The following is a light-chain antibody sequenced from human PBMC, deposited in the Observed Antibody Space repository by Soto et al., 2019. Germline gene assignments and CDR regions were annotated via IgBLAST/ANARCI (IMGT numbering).Light chain of an antibody. CDR1: QNVRGSS. Sequence: EVVFTQSPITLSLSPGERATLNCRASQNVRGSSLAWYQQKSGQGPRLLIYGASSRATGIPDRFSGSGSGTEFTLTISRLEPEDFAVYYCQQYGSSSWTLGQGTKVDI. CDR2: GAS. CDR3: QQYGSSSWT. V-gene: IGKV3-20*01. J-gene: IGKJ1*01.